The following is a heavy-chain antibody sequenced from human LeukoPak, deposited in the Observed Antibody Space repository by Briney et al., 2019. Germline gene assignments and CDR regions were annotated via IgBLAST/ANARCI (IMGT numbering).Heavy chain of an antibody. CDR2: IYYSGNS. CDR1: GGSISSGYY. CDR3: ARHLSGPAMMHYFDY. Sequence: SETLSLTCTVSGGSISSGYYWGWIRQSPGKGLEWIASIYYSGNSYYNPSLKSRVSISVDTSKNHISLKLFSLTAADTALYYCARHLSGPAMMHYFDYWGQGNLVTVSS. V-gene: IGHV4-39*01. J-gene: IGHJ4*02. D-gene: IGHD5-18*01.